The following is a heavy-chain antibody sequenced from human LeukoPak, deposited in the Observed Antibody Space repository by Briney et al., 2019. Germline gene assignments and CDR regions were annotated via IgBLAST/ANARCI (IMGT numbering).Heavy chain of an antibody. CDR2: IKQDGTDK. J-gene: IGHJ4*02. Sequence: PGGSLRLSCAGSGFTFSTYWMSWVRQAPGKGLDWVANIKQDGTDKYYVDSVKGRFTISRDNAKNLLYPQMNSLRAEDTAVYYCAREKLDTRGYVDYWGQGTLVTVSS. V-gene: IGHV3-7*01. CDR1: GFTFSTYW. CDR3: AREKLDTRGYVDY. D-gene: IGHD3-22*01.